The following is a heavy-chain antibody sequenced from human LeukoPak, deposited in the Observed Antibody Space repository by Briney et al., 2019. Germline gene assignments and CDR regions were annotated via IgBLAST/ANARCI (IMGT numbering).Heavy chain of an antibody. CDR2: ISYDGSNK. Sequence: QSGGSLRLSGAASGFTFSSYAMHWVRQAPGKGLEWVAVISYDGSNKYYADSVKGRFTISRDNSKNALYLQMNSLRAEDTAVYYCARDYFRAAAIGYSDYWGQGTLVTVSS. CDR1: GFTFSSYA. J-gene: IGHJ4*02. D-gene: IGHD2-2*01. V-gene: IGHV3-30-3*01. CDR3: ARDYFRAAAIGYSDY.